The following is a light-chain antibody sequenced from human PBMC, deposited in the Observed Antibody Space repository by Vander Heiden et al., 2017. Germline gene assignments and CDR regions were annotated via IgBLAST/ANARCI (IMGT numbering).Light chain of an antibody. J-gene: IGKJ1*01. CDR1: QDIRID. Sequence: DIQMTQSPSSLSASVGDRVTITCRAGQDIRIDLAWYQQKPGKAPKRLIYGASSLQSGVPSRFSGSGSGTEFTLTISSLHPEDFATYYCRRHNTYPVRFGQGTKVESK. CDR3: RRHNTYPVR. V-gene: IGKV1-17*01. CDR2: GAS.